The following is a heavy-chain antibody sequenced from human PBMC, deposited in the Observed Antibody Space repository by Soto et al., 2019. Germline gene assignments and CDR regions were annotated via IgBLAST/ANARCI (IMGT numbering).Heavy chain of an antibody. D-gene: IGHD6-6*01. CDR2: IYYSGNT. CDR1: GDSISTADYY. CDR3: ARGIYSTSSFFDS. Sequence: QVQLQESGPGLVKPSQTLSLTCTVSGDSISTADYYCNWIRQPPGKGLEWIGYIYYSGNTYYIPSRRSRITIEEDTCKIQIALKLKSVTAADTAVYYCARGIYSTSSFFDSWGQGTLVTVSS. J-gene: IGHJ4*02. V-gene: IGHV4-30-4*01.